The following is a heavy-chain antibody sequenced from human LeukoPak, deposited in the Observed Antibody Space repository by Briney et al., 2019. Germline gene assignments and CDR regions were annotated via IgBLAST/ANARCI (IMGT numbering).Heavy chain of an antibody. CDR1: GGSISSGDYY. CDR2: IYYSGST. J-gene: IGHJ4*02. V-gene: IGHV4-30-4*01. Sequence: PSETLSLTRTVSGGSISSGDYYWSWIRQPPGKGLEWVGYIYYSGSTYYNPSLKSRVTISVDTSKNQFSLKLSSVTAADTAVYYCAGFGELSLDYWGQGTLVTVSS. CDR3: AGFGELSLDY. D-gene: IGHD3-10*01.